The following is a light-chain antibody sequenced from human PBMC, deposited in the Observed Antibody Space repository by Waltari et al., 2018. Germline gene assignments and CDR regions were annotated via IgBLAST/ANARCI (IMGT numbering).Light chain of an antibody. CDR1: QSITPY. V-gene: IGKV1-39*01. J-gene: IGKJ2*01. Sequence: DIQMTQSPSSLSASVGDRVTTTCRARQSITPYLNWYPQKPGKAPNLLLYSASSLQSGVPSRFSGSGSGTDFTLTISSLQPEDFATYYCQQSYVTPRTFGQGTKLDIK. CDR3: QQSYVTPRT. CDR2: SAS.